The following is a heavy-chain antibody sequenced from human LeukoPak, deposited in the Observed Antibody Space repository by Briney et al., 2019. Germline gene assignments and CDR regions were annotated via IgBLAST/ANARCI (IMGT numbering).Heavy chain of an antibody. D-gene: IGHD1-7*01. J-gene: IGHJ4*02. Sequence: PSETLSLTCTVSGGSISSITYYWGWIRQPPGKGLEWVGHMYYRGNTFYNPSLKSRVTISVDTSKNQFSLKLRSVTAADTAVYYCARLYGNYQNYFDYWGQGTLVTVSS. V-gene: IGHV4-39*07. CDR2: MYYRGNT. CDR1: GGSISSITYY. CDR3: ARLYGNYQNYFDY.